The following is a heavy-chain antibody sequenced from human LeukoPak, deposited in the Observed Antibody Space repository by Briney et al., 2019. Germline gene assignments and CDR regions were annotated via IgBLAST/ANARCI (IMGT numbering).Heavy chain of an antibody. CDR2: IYYSGST. V-gene: IGHV4-39*01. CDR1: GGSLSSSSYY. D-gene: IGHD3-22*01. Sequence: SETLSLTCTVSGGSLSSSSYYWGWVRQPPGTGLEWLGCIYYSGSTYYNPSLKSRVTISVDTSKNQFSLKLSSVTAADTAVYYCARHAFRYYDSSGFPDFDYWGQGTLVTVSS. CDR3: ARHAFRYYDSSGFPDFDY. J-gene: IGHJ4*02.